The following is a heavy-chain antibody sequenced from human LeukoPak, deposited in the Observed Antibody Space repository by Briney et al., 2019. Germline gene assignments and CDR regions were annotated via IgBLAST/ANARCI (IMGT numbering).Heavy chain of an antibody. CDR1: GVSISSYY. Sequence: SETLSLTCTVSGVSISSYYWSWIRQPPGKGREWIGYIYYSGSTDYHPSLKSRVTISVNTSKNQFSLKLSSVTAAATAVYYCGKEKYYYGSGSWGDAFDIWGQGTMVTVSS. CDR2: IYYSGST. CDR3: GKEKYYYGSGSWGDAFDI. D-gene: IGHD3-10*01. J-gene: IGHJ3*02. V-gene: IGHV4-59*01.